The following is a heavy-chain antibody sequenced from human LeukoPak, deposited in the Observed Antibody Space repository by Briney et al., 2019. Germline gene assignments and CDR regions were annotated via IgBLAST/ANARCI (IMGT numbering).Heavy chain of an antibody. J-gene: IGHJ3*02. Sequence: SETLSLTCAVYGGSFSGYYWSWIRQPPGKGLEWIGDSNHSGSTNYNPSLKSRVTISVDTSKNQFSLKLSSVTAADTAVYYCARGYCTGGVCYARVKYAFDIWGQGTMVTVSS. D-gene: IGHD2-8*02. V-gene: IGHV4-34*01. CDR2: SNHSGST. CDR3: ARGYCTGGVCYARVKYAFDI. CDR1: GGSFSGYY.